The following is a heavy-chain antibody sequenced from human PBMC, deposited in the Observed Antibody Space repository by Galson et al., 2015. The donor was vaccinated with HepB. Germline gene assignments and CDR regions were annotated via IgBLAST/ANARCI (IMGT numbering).Heavy chain of an antibody. V-gene: IGHV3-21*01. D-gene: IGHD3-3*01. Sequence: SLRLSCAASGFTFSTYSMNWVRQAPGKGLEWVSSITSSSSYIYYADSVKGRFTISRDNAKNSLYLQMNSLRAEDTAVYYCARDPVSYDFWSGYPIGYYYYMDVWGKGTTVTVSS. J-gene: IGHJ6*03. CDR1: GFTFSTYS. CDR2: ITSSSSYI. CDR3: ARDPVSYDFWSGYPIGYYYYMDV.